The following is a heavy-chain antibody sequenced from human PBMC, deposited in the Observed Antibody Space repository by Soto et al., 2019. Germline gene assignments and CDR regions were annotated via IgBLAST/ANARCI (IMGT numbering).Heavy chain of an antibody. J-gene: IGHJ6*03. CDR2: INAGNGDT. Sequence: ASVKVSCKASGYTYTSYAIHWVRQAPGQRLEWMGWINAGNGDTKYSQMFQGRLTITRDTSASTAYMELSSLRSEGTAVYYCARSGYMDVWGKGTTVTVSS. D-gene: IGHD1-1*01. CDR1: GYTYTSYA. CDR3: ARSGYMDV. V-gene: IGHV1-3*01.